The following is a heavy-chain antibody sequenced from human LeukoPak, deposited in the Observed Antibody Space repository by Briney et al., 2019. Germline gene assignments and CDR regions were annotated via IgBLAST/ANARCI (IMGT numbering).Heavy chain of an antibody. CDR2: ISYDGSNK. Sequence: PGGSLRLSCAASGFTFSSYAMHWVRQAPGKGLEWVAVISYDGSNKYYADSVKGRFTISRDNSKNTLYLQMNSPRAEDTAVYYCARELELRLGVEVYYYYGMDVWGQGTTVTVSS. J-gene: IGHJ6*02. CDR1: GFTFSSYA. V-gene: IGHV3-30-3*01. D-gene: IGHD1-7*01. CDR3: ARELELRLGVEVYYYYGMDV.